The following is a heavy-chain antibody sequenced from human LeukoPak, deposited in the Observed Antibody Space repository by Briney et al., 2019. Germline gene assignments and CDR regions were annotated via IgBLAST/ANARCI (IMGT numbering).Heavy chain of an antibody. J-gene: IGHJ4*02. V-gene: IGHV3-23*01. CDR1: GFTFNRAA. CDR2: ISGSGHNT. Sequence: GGSLRLSCAGSGFTFNRAATSWVRQAPGKGLEWVSAISGSGHNTYYADSVKGRFTISRDNSKNTLYLQMNSLRAEDTAVYYCATDRPHPRNEPTNFDYWGQGTLVTVSS. CDR3: ATDRPHPRNEPTNFDY. D-gene: IGHD1-1*01.